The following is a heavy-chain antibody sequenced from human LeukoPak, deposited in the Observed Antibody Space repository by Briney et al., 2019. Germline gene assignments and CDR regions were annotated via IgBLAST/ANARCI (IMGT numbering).Heavy chain of an antibody. J-gene: IGHJ5*02. CDR1: GFTFDDYA. CDR3: AKDLFGRPYVLPTGFDP. D-gene: IGHD1-26*01. CDR2: ISWNSGSI. V-gene: IGHV3-9*01. Sequence: PGRSLRLSCAASGFTFDDYAMHWVRQAPGKGLEWVSGISWNSGSIGYADSVKGRFTISRDNAKNSLYLQMNSLRAEDTALYYYAKDLFGRPYVLPTGFDPWGQGTLVTVSS.